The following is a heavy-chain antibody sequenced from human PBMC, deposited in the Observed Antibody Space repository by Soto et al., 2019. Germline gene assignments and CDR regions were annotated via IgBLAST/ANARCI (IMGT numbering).Heavy chain of an antibody. J-gene: IGHJ6*02. CDR1: GDSIIDYY. D-gene: IGHD6-19*01. Sequence: PSETLSLTCTVSGDSIIDYYWSWIRQPAGKGLEWIGRFYYSGNTKSNPSLKSRVTMSADTSKNQFSLSLRFVTAADSAIYYCARMYNSGFYRPEGDYFFYGMDVWGQGTTVTVS. V-gene: IGHV4-4*07. CDR2: FYYSGNT. CDR3: ARMYNSGFYRPEGDYFFYGMDV.